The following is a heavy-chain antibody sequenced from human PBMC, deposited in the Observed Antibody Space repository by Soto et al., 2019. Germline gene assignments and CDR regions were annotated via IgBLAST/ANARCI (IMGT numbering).Heavy chain of an antibody. Sequence: QVQLQESGPGLVKPSETLSLTCTVSGGSIGSYYWSWIRQPPGKGLEWIGYIYYSGSTNYNPSLKSRVTISVDTSKNQFALKLSSVTAADTAVYYCARRWGDAFDIWGQGTMVTVSS. CDR2: IYYSGST. D-gene: IGHD1-26*01. J-gene: IGHJ3*02. CDR1: GGSIGSYY. CDR3: ARRWGDAFDI. V-gene: IGHV4-59*01.